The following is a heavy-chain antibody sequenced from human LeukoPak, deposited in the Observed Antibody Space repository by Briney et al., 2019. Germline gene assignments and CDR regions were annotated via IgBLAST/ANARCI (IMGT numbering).Heavy chain of an antibody. V-gene: IGHV4-34*01. J-gene: IGHJ4*02. D-gene: IGHD2-21*01. Sequence: PSETPSLTCAVYGGSFSGYYWSWIRQPPGKGLEWIGEINHSGSTNYNPSLKSRVTISVDTSKNQFSLKLSSVTAADTAVYYCARGALRSAYDYWGQGTLVTVSS. CDR3: ARGALRSAYDY. CDR1: GGSFSGYY. CDR2: INHSGST.